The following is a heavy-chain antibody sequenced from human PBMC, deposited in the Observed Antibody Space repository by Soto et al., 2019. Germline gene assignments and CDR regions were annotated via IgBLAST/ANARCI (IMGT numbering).Heavy chain of an antibody. V-gene: IGHV3-21*01. Sequence: GGSLRLSCAASGFTFSSYSMNWVRQAPGKGLEWVSSISSSSSYIYYADSVKGRFTISRDNAKNSLYLQMNSLRAEDTAVYYCARWKGIAAALDYWGQGTLVTVSS. D-gene: IGHD6-13*01. CDR2: ISSSSSYI. CDR3: ARWKGIAAALDY. CDR1: GFTFSSYS. J-gene: IGHJ4*02.